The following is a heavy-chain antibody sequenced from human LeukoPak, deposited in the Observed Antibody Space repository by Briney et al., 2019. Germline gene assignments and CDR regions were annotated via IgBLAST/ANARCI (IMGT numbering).Heavy chain of an antibody. CDR1: GFTVSSNY. CDR3: AREWSMTTQL. D-gene: IGHD3-3*01. J-gene: IGHJ4*02. Sequence: PGGSLRLSCAASGFTVSSNYMSWVRQAPGKGLEWVSVIYSGGSTYYADSVKGRLTISRDNSKNTLYLQMNSLRAEDTAVYYCAREWSMTTQLGGQGTLVTVSS. CDR2: IYSGGST. V-gene: IGHV3-66*02.